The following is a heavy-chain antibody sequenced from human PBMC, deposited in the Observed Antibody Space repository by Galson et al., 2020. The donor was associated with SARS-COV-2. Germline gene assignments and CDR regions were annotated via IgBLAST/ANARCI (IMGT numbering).Heavy chain of an antibody. CDR2: ISWNGNSI. CDR1: GFTFHGYA. D-gene: IGHD4-17*01. V-gene: IGHV3-9*01. Sequence: PGGSLRLSCAGSGFTFHGYALHWVRQVPGMGLEWVSGISWNGNSIVYADSVKGRFTISRDNARNSLYLQMNSLRGEDTALYYCTRAVTTMTTVEFDLWGQGTLVTISS. CDR3: TRAVTTMTTVEFDL. J-gene: IGHJ5*02.